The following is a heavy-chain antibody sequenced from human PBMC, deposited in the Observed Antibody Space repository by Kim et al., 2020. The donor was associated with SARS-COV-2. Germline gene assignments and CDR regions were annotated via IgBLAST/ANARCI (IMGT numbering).Heavy chain of an antibody. V-gene: IGHV5-51*01. CDR3: ARRKQLVVGPDY. Sequence: YDPSFQGRVTISAHKAVSAAYLQWSSLKASDTAMYYCARRKQLVVGPDYWGQGTLVTVSS. D-gene: IGHD6-6*01. J-gene: IGHJ4*02.